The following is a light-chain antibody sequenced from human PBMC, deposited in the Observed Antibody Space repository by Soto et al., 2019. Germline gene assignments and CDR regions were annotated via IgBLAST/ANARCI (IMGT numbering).Light chain of an antibody. Sequence: EIVMTQSPATLSASPGERGALSCRASQSVSNYLAWYQQKPGQAPRLLIYGGSTRATGIPARFSGSGSGTEFTLIISSLQSEDFAVYYCQQYGNWPPWTFGQGTKVEIK. CDR2: GGS. CDR3: QQYGNWPPWT. J-gene: IGKJ1*01. V-gene: IGKV3-15*01. CDR1: QSVSNY.